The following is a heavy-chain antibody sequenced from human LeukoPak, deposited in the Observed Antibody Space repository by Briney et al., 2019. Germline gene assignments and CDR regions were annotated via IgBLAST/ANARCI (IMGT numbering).Heavy chain of an antibody. Sequence: PGGSLRLSCAASGFSFRNYGMHWVRQAPGKGLDWVAFIVNVGSDKYYADSVKGRFTISRDNSKNTLYLQMNSLRAEDTAVYYCATDNNVNPNWFDPWGQREVVTLSS. J-gene: IGHJ5*02. CDR2: IVNVGSDK. V-gene: IGHV3-30*02. CDR1: GFSFRNYG. CDR3: ATDNNVNPNWFDP. D-gene: IGHD1-14*01.